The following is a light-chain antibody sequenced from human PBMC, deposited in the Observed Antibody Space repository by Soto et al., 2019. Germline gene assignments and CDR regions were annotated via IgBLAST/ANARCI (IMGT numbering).Light chain of an antibody. CDR2: EDN. CDR1: SGSIGSSY. Sequence: NFMLTQPNSVSECPGKTVTISCTRSSGSIGSSYVQWYQQRPGSSPTTVIFEDNQRPTGVPVRFSGSIDSSSNSASLVISGLRTEDEADYYCQSYDTSNPLVFGGGTKLTVL. V-gene: IGLV6-57*01. J-gene: IGLJ3*02. CDR3: QSYDTSNPLV.